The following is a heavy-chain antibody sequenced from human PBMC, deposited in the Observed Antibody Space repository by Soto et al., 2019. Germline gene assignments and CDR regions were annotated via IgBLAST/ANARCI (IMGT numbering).Heavy chain of an antibody. Sequence: EVHLLESGGGLVQPGGSLRLSCAASGFTFISYAMNWVRQAPGKGLQWVSAIGGGGDATFYADSVKGRFTISRDNSRNTVTLQMNSLGADDTAVYYCARKVPGSTTRPDYWYFDLWGRGTLVTVSS. CDR1: GFTFISYA. CDR2: IGGGGDAT. D-gene: IGHD3-10*01. CDR3: ARKVPGSTTRPDYWYFDL. V-gene: IGHV3-23*01. J-gene: IGHJ2*01.